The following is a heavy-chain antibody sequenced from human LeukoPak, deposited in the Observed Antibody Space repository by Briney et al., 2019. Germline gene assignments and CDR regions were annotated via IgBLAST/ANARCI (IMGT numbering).Heavy chain of an antibody. J-gene: IGHJ6*02. CDR2: ISYDGSNN. CDR3: AKTLATGGGSYNMDV. Sequence: GGSLRLACAASGFTFSSYGMHWVRQAPGKGLEWVAFISYDGSNNYYADSVKGRFTISRDNSKNTLFLQMSSLRAEDTALYYCAKTLATGGGSYNMDVWGQGTTVTVS. V-gene: IGHV3-30*18. D-gene: IGHD2-8*02. CDR1: GFTFSSYG.